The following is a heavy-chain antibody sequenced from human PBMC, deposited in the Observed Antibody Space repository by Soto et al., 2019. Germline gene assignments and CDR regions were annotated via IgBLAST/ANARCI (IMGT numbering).Heavy chain of an antibody. CDR3: AALGVNFEH. CDR2: IGVGSGNR. J-gene: IGHJ4*02. CDR1: GFTFTSSS. D-gene: IGHD2-8*01. V-gene: IGHV1-58*01. Sequence: SVKVSCKASGFTFTSSSVQWVRQARGQRLEWIGWIGVGSGNRHYAQKFQERVTITRDMSTNTAYMELSSLRSEDTAVYYCAALGVNFEHWGKGTLVTFSS.